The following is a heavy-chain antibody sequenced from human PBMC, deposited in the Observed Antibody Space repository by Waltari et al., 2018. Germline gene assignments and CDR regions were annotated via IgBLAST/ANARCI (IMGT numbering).Heavy chain of an antibody. D-gene: IGHD2-15*01. CDR1: GFTFSSYE. J-gene: IGHJ4*02. CDR2: ISSSGSTI. CDR3: ARANTHTRGGSCFDY. V-gene: IGHV3-48*03. Sequence: EVQLVESGGGLVQPGGSLRLSCAASGFTFSSYEMNWVRQAPGKGLEWVSYISSSGSTIYYADSVKGRFTISRDNAKNSLYLQMNSLRAEDTAVYYCARANTHTRGGSCFDYWGQGTLVTVSS.